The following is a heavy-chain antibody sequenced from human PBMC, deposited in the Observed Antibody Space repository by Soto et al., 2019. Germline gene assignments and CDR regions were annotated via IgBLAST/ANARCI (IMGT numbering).Heavy chain of an antibody. CDR2: IYYSGST. V-gene: IGHV4-59*01. Sequence: SETLSLTCTVSCGSISSYYWSWIRQPPGKGLEWIGYIYYSGSTNYNPSLKSRVTISVDTSKNQFSLKLSSVTAADTAVYYCARGGYSYGNWFDPWGQGTLVTVSS. D-gene: IGHD5-18*01. CDR1: CGSISSYY. J-gene: IGHJ5*02. CDR3: ARGGYSYGNWFDP.